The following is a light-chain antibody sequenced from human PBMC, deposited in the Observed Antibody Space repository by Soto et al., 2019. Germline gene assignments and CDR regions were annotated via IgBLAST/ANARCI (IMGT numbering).Light chain of an antibody. V-gene: IGKV3-11*01. CDR2: DAP. CDR1: QSVSSY. CDR3: HQRSDWPALT. Sequence: EIVLTQSPATLSLSPGERATLSCRASQSVSSYLAWYQQKPDQAPRLLIYDAPNRATGIPARFSGGGSGTAFTLPISSLVPEDFAVYYCHQRSDWPALTFGGGTKVEIK. J-gene: IGKJ4*01.